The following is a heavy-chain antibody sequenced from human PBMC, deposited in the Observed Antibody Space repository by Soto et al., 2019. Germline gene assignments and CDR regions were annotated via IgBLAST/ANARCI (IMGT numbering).Heavy chain of an antibody. Sequence: EVQLLESGGGLVQPGGSLRLSCTASGFTFSSHAMTWVRQAPGKGLEWVSGLSDSGGSIYYADSVKGRFTISRDNSMNTMYLEMNTLRSEDTAGYYWAKGSKSWDAGFFYLWGQGTLGTLSS. CDR2: LSDSGGSI. CDR3: AKGSKSWDAGFFYL. D-gene: IGHD3-9*01. V-gene: IGHV3-23*01. J-gene: IGHJ5*02. CDR1: GFTFSSHA.